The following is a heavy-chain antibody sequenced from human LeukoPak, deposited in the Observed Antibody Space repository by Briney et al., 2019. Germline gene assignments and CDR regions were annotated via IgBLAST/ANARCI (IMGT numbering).Heavy chain of an antibody. CDR2: ISGSGGST. V-gene: IGHV3-23*01. J-gene: IGHJ5*02. Sequence: PGGSLRLSCAASGFTFSSYAMSWVRQAPGKGLEWVSAISGSGGSTYYADSVKGRFTISRDNSKNTLYLQMNSLRAEDTAVYYCAKDGRLLWFGELLGWFDPWGQGTLVTVSS. CDR3: AKDGRLLWFGELLGWFDP. D-gene: IGHD3-10*01. CDR1: GFTFSSYA.